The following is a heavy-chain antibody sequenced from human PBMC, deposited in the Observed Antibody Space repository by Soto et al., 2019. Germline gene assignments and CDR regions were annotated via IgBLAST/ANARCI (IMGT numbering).Heavy chain of an antibody. CDR2: IYWDDDK. J-gene: IGHJ4*02. D-gene: IGHD3-3*01. CDR3: AHTESGYPTRRFDY. Sequence: QITLKESGPTLVKPTQTLTLTCTFSGFSLSSSGVGVGWIRQPPGKALEWLALIYWDDDKRYSPSLKSRLTITRDSSKTQVGLTMTNMDPVDTATYFCAHTESGYPTRRFDYWGQGTLVTVSS. V-gene: IGHV2-5*02. CDR1: GFSLSSSGVG.